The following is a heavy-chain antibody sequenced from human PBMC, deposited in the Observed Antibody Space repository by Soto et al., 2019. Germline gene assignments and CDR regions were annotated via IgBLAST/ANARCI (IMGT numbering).Heavy chain of an antibody. D-gene: IGHD6-13*01. CDR1: GFTFSSYG. V-gene: IGHV3-30*18. Sequence: PGGSLRLSCAASGFTFSSYGMHWVRQAPGKGLEWVAVISYGGSNKYYADSVTGRFTISRDNSKNTLYLQMNSLRAEDTAVYYCAKEQSSTTPGFDYWGQGTLVTGSS. CDR2: ISYGGSNK. CDR3: AKEQSSTTPGFDY. J-gene: IGHJ4*02.